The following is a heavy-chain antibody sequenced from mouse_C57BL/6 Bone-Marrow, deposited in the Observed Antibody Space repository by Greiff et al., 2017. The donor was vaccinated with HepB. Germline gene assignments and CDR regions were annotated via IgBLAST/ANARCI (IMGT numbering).Heavy chain of an antibody. Sequence: EVMLVESGGGLVKPGGSLKLSCAASGFTFSSYAMSWVRQTPEKRLEWVATISDGGSYTYYPDNVKGRFTISRDNAKNNLYLQMSHLKSEDTAMYYCAVTTVVAGHYAMDYWGQGTSVTVSS. CDR2: ISDGGSYT. CDR1: GFTFSSYA. D-gene: IGHD1-1*01. CDR3: AVTTVVAGHYAMDY. J-gene: IGHJ4*01. V-gene: IGHV5-4*03.